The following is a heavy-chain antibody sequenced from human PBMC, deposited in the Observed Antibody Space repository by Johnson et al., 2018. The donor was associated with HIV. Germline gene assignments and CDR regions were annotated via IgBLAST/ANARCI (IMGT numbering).Heavy chain of an antibody. CDR1: GFTFDDYA. CDR3: AKANRAMTKGGFGAFDI. Sequence: VQLVESGGGLVQPGRSLRLSCAASGFTFDDYAMHWVRQAPGKGLEWVSGISWNSGSLGYADSVKGRFTISRDNAKNSLYLQMNSLRAEDTALYYCAKANRAMTKGGFGAFDIWGQGTMVTVSS. D-gene: IGHD3-16*01. CDR2: ISWNSGSL. J-gene: IGHJ3*02. V-gene: IGHV3-9*01.